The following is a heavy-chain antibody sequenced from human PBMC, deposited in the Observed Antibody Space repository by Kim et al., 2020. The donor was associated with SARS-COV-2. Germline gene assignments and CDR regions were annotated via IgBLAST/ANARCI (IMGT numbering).Heavy chain of an antibody. CDR1: GGYISSYY. J-gene: IGHJ6*02. CDR2: IYYSGST. CDR3: AINTYYDFWSGYYYYGMDV. Sequence: SETLSLTCTVSGGYISSYYWSWIRQPPGKGLEWIGYIYYSGSTNYNPSLKSRVTISVDTSKNQFSLKLSSVTAADTAVYYCAINTYYDFWSGYYYYGMDVWGQGTTVTVSS. D-gene: IGHD3-3*01. V-gene: IGHV4-59*13.